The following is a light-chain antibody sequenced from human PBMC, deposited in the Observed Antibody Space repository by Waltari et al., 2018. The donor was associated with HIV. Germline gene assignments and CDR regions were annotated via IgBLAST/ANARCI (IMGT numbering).Light chain of an antibody. CDR1: HTISRF. CDR3: QQTYRGPWT. Sequence: DIQMTQSPSSLSASVGDRVTVTCRANHTISRFLNWYQHKPGKAPNLLISSTSNLHSGVPSRFGGSGSGTDVALTIRILQPEDVAVYYCQQTYRGPWTFGQGT. J-gene: IGKJ1*01. V-gene: IGKV1-39*01. CDR2: STS.